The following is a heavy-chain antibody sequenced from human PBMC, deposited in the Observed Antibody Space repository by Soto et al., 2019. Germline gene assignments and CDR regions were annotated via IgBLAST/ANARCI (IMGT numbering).Heavy chain of an antibody. CDR2: MIPICGTA. CDR1: GGTFSSYA. Sequence: ASVKVSCKASGGTFSSYAITWVRQAPGQGLEWMGWMIPICGTANYAQKFQGRVTITRNTSISTAYMELSSLRSEDTAVYYCARERVNRFDPWGQGTLVTVSS. J-gene: IGHJ5*02. CDR3: ARERVNRFDP. V-gene: IGHV1-69*05. D-gene: IGHD6-6*01.